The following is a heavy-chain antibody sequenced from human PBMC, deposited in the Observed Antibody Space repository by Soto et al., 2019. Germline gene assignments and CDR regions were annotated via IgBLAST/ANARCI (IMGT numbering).Heavy chain of an antibody. D-gene: IGHD1-26*01. J-gene: IGHJ4*02. CDR1: GFTFSSYA. Sequence: EVQLLESGGGLVQPGGSLRLSCAASGFTFSSYAMSWVRQAPGKGLEWVSAISGSGGSTYYADSVKGRFTISRDNSKNTLYLQMNSLRAEDTAIYYCAKSLVGATVFDYWGQGTLVTVSS. V-gene: IGHV3-23*01. CDR3: AKSLVGATVFDY. CDR2: ISGSGGST.